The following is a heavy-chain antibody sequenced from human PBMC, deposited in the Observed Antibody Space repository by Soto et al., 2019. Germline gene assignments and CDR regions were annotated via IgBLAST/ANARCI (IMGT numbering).Heavy chain of an antibody. CDR2: TYYRSKWYN. Sequence: SQTLSITCAISGDSSSSNCAACNSIRQSPSRGLEWLGRTYYRSKWYNDYAVSVKSRITINPDTSKNQFSLQLNSVTPEDTAVYYCAREQAARPGRNGMDVWGQGTTVTVSS. V-gene: IGHV6-1*01. CDR3: AREQAARPGRNGMDV. CDR1: GDSSSSNCAA. J-gene: IGHJ6*02. D-gene: IGHD1-26*01.